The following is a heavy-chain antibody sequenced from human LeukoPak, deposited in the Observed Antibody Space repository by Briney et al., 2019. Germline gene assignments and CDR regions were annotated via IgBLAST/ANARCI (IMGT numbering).Heavy chain of an antibody. CDR1: GGSISTSTYY. CDR2: IYSGGST. J-gene: IGHJ4*02. CDR3: ARRYSNSTSWYVKDPFDD. D-gene: IGHD2-2*01. V-gene: IGHV4-39*01. Sequence: SETLSLTCTVSGGSISTSTYYWGWIRQPPGKGLEWVGSIYSGGSTYYNPSLKSRDTISVDTSKNQFSLKLTSVTAADTAVYYCARRYSNSTSWYVKDPFDDWGQGTLVTVSS.